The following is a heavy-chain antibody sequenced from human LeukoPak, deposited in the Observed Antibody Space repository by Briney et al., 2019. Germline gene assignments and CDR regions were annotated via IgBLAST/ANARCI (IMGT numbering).Heavy chain of an antibody. J-gene: IGHJ4*01. Sequence: GASVKVSCKASGYTFTGYYMHWVRQAPGQGLEWMGWISPNSGGTNYAQKFQGRVTMTRDTSISTAYMELSRLRSDDTAVYYCARGWAYDSSGYYFGDYFDYWGQEPWSPSPQ. V-gene: IGHV1-2*02. D-gene: IGHD3-22*01. CDR1: GYTFTGYY. CDR3: ARGWAYDSSGYYFGDYFDY. CDR2: ISPNSGGT.